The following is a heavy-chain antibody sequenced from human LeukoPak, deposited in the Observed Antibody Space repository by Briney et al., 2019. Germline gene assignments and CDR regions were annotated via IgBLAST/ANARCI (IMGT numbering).Heavy chain of an antibody. D-gene: IGHD3-22*01. Sequence: ASVKVSCKASGYTFTGYYMHWVRQAPGQGLEWMGWINPNSGGINYAQKLQGRVTMTRDTSISTAYMELSRLRSDDTAVYYCARATYYYDSSGYLPFDYWGQGTLVTVSS. CDR1: GYTFTGYY. V-gene: IGHV1-2*02. CDR2: INPNSGGI. CDR3: ARATYYYDSSGYLPFDY. J-gene: IGHJ4*02.